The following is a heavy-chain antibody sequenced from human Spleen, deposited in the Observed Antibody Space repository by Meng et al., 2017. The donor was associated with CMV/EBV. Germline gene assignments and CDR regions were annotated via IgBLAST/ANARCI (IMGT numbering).Heavy chain of an antibody. CDR1: GFTFSSYS. Sequence: GESLKISCAASGFTFSSYSMNWVRQAPGKGLEWVSSISSSSSYIYYADSVKGRFTISRDNAKNSLYLQMNSLRAEDTAVYYCAREEKITTVSGPGFGELLSGYFDYWGQGTLVTVSS. V-gene: IGHV3-21*01. J-gene: IGHJ4*02. D-gene: IGHD3-10*01. CDR2: ISSSSSYI. CDR3: AREEKITTVSGPGFGELLSGYFDY.